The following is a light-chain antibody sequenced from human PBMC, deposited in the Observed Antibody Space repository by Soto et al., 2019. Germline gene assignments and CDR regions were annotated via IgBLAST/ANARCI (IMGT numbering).Light chain of an antibody. Sequence: DIQMTPSQSSVSASVGDRVTITCRASQGLSSWLAWYQQKPGTAPKLLIYAASSLQSGVPSRFSGSGSGTDFTLTSSSLQPEDFATYYCQQANSFPITFGQGTRLEIK. V-gene: IGKV1D-12*01. CDR2: AAS. J-gene: IGKJ5*01. CDR3: QQANSFPIT. CDR1: QGLSSW.